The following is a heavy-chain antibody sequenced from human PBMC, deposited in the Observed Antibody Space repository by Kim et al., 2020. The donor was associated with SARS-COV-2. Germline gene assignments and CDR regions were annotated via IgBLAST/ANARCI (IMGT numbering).Heavy chain of an antibody. CDR2: INPSGGTT. V-gene: IGHV1-46*01. J-gene: IGHJ4*02. CDR3: ARGEGVSSGWYVAGY. D-gene: IGHD6-19*01. Sequence: ASVKVSCKASGYTFTSYYMHWVGIINPSGGTTRNAQKFQGRVTLTRDTSTSTGYMELSSLRSEDTAVYYCARGEGVSSGWYVAGYWGQGTLVTVSS. CDR1: GYTFTSYY.